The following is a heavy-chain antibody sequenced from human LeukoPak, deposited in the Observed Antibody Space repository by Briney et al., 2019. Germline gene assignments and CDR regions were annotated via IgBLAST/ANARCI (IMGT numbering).Heavy chain of an antibody. Sequence: SVKVSCKASGYTFTSYDINWVRQATGQGPEWMGWMKPKSGNAGYAQKFQGRVTMTRNTSISTAYMELSSLRSEDTAVYYCAGGNFGDYRIPWGQGTLVTVSS. CDR2: MKPKSGNA. V-gene: IGHV1-8*01. D-gene: IGHD4-17*01. CDR3: AGGNFGDYRIP. J-gene: IGHJ5*02. CDR1: GYTFTSYD.